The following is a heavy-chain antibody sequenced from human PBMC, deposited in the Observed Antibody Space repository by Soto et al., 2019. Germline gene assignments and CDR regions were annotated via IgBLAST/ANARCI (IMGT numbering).Heavy chain of an antibody. V-gene: IGHV3-21*01. CDR3: ARDVVPAATGGF. D-gene: IGHD2-2*01. Sequence: PGGSLRLSCAASGFTFSSYSMNWVRQAPGKGLEWVSSISSSSSYIYYADSVKGRFTISRDNAKNSLYLQMNSLRAEDTAVYYCARDVVPAATGGFWGQGTLVTVCS. J-gene: IGHJ4*02. CDR2: ISSSSSYI. CDR1: GFTFSSYS.